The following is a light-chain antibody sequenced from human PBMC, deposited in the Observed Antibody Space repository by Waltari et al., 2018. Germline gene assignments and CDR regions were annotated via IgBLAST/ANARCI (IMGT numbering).Light chain of an antibody. CDR1: SSDVGGYNY. J-gene: IGLJ2*01. CDR3: CSYAGSYNLT. V-gene: IGLV2-11*01. Sequence: QSALTQPRSVSGSPGQSVTISCTGTSSDVGGYNYVYWYQHHPGKAPKVMIYDGSQRPTGSRDRVSSSKSGNTSSLTISGLQADDEADYYCCSYAGSYNLTFGGGTKLTVL. CDR2: DGS.